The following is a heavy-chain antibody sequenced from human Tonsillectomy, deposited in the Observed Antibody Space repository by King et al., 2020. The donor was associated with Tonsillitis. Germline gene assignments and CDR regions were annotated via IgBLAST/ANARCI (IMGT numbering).Heavy chain of an antibody. D-gene: IGHD3-3*01. J-gene: IGHJ5*02. CDR2: IYTSGGP. Sequence: QLQESGPGLVKPSQTLSLTCTVSGGSISSGRYYWSWIRQPAGKGLEWIGRIYTSGGPNYNPSPKIRVTMSVDTSKNQFSLKLSSVTAADTAVYYCARVTWYYDFWSGYPNWFDPWGQGTLVTVSS. CDR3: ARVTWYYDFWSGYPNWFDP. CDR1: GGSISSGRYY. V-gene: IGHV4-61*02.